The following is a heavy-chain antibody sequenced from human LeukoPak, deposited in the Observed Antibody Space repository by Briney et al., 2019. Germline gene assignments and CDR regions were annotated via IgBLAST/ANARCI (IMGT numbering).Heavy chain of an antibody. Sequence: ASVKVSCKASGGTFSSYAISWVRQAPGQGLEWMGGIIPIFGTANYAQKFQGRVTITADESTSTAYMELSSLRSEDTAVYYCARENCGGDCYPQGNWFDPWGQGTLVTVSS. CDR2: IIPIFGTA. CDR1: GGTFSSYA. V-gene: IGHV1-69*13. CDR3: ARENCGGDCYPQGNWFDP. J-gene: IGHJ5*02. D-gene: IGHD2-21*02.